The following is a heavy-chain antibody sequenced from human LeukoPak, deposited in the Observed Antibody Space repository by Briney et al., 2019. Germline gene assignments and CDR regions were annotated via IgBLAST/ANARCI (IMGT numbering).Heavy chain of an antibody. J-gene: IGHJ4*02. CDR2: IIPILGIA. Sequence: GASVKVSCKASGGTFSSYAISWVRQAPGQGLEWMGRIIPILGIANYAQKFQGRVTITADKSTSTAYMELSSLRSEDTAVYYCARASFRDGYRKPIDYWGQGTLVTVSS. V-gene: IGHV1-69*04. CDR1: GGTFSSYA. D-gene: IGHD5-24*01. CDR3: ARASFRDGYRKPIDY.